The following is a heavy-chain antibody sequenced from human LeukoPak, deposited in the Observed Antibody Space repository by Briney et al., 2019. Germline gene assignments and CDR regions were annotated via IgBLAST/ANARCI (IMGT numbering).Heavy chain of an antibody. CDR1: GFTFSSYA. CDR3: ASRLEPRLPLHYYYGMDV. D-gene: IGHD6-25*01. V-gene: IGHV3-30-3*01. J-gene: IGHJ6*02. CDR2: ISYDGSNK. Sequence: GGALRLSCAASGFTFSSYAMHWVRQAPGKGLEWGAVISYDGSNKYYAESVKGRFPLSRDNSKNTLYLQMNSLRAEDTAVYYCASRLEPRLPLHYYYGMDVWGQGTTVTVSS.